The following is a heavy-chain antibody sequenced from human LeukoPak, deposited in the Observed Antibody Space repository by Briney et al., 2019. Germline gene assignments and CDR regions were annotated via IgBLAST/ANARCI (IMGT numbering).Heavy chain of an antibody. J-gene: IGHJ4*02. CDR1: GFSFEDYA. Sequence: GGSLRLSCAASGFSFEDYAMHWVRQLPGKGLEWVSGVSWNSGNVGYADSVKGRFTISRDNAKNFLYLQMSSLRAEDTALYYCAKAVYGDFQSTVDYWGRGTLVTVSS. CDR3: AKAVYGDFQSTVDY. D-gene: IGHD4-17*01. V-gene: IGHV3-9*01. CDR2: VSWNSGNV.